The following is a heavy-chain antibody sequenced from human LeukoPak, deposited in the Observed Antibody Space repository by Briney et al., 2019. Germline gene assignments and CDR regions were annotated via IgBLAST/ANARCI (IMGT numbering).Heavy chain of an antibody. J-gene: IGHJ3*02. CDR1: GGSISSYY. CDR2: ISSSGST. V-gene: IGHV4-4*07. D-gene: IGHD3-22*01. Sequence: SETLSLTCTVSGGSISSYYWSWIRQPAGKGLEWIGRISSSGSTNYNPSLKSRVTISVDTSKNQFSLKLSSVTAADTAVYFCARGPSSYDSSGAFDIWGQGTMVTVSS. CDR3: ARGPSSYDSSGAFDI.